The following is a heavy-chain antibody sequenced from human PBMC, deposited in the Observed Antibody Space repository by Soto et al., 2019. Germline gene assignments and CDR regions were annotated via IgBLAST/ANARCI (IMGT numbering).Heavy chain of an antibody. CDR3: AKDQSITGTEGFDY. J-gene: IGHJ4*02. V-gene: IGHV3-30*18. CDR1: GFTFSSYG. D-gene: IGHD1-7*01. Sequence: QVQLVESGGGVVQPGRSLRLSCAASGFTFSSYGMHWVRQAPGKGLEWVAVISYDGSNKYYADSVKGRFTISRDNSKNTLYLQMNSQRAEDTVVYYCAKDQSITGTEGFDYWGQGTLVTVSS. CDR2: ISYDGSNK.